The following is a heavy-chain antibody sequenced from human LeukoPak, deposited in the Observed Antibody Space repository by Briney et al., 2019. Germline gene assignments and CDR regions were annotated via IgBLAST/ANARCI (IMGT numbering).Heavy chain of an antibody. Sequence: PSETLSLTCTVSGGSISSSSYYWGWLRQPPGKGLEWIGSIYYSGSTYYNPSLKSRVTISVDTSKNQLSLKLSSVTAADTAVYYCARLSAAIALISGFDPWGQGTLVTVSS. D-gene: IGHD2-2*01. CDR3: ARLSAAIALISGFDP. CDR1: GGSISSSSYY. CDR2: IYYSGST. V-gene: IGHV4-39*01. J-gene: IGHJ5*02.